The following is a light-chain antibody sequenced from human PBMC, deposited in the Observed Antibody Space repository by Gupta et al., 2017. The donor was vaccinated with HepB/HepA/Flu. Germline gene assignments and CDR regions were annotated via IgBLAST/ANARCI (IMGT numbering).Light chain of an antibody. J-gene: IGKJ1*01. CDR3: QQYYSTPQT. Sequence: DIVTTQSPDPLPVPLGVRAPLNCPSSQSVLYSSNNKNYLAWYQQKPGQPPKLLIYWASTRESGVPDRFSGSGSGTDFTLTISSLQAEDVAVYYCQQYYSTPQTFGQGTKVEIK. V-gene: IGKV4-1*01. CDR1: QSVLYSSNNKNY. CDR2: WAS.